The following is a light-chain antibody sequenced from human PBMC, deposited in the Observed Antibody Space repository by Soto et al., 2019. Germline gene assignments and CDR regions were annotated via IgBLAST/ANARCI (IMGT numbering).Light chain of an antibody. CDR2: QDS. CDR3: QACDSSTAV. V-gene: IGLV3-1*01. J-gene: IGLJ2*01. Sequence: SYELTQPPSVSVSPGQTASITCSGDKLGDKYACWYQQKPGQSPVLVIYQDSKRPSGIPERFSGSNSGNTATLTISGTQDIDEADYYCQACDSSTAVFGRGTKLAVL. CDR1: KLGDKY.